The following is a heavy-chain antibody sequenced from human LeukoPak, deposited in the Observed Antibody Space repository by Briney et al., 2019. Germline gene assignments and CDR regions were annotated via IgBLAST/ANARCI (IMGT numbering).Heavy chain of an antibody. V-gene: IGHV4-59*08. CDR3: ARLRGSWGAGSFDY. CDR2: IYYSGST. D-gene: IGHD6-13*01. J-gene: IGHJ4*02. CDR1: GGSISSYY. Sequence: PSETPSLTCTVSGGSISSYYWSWIRQPPGKGLEWIGYIYYSGSTNYNPSLKSRVTISVDTSKNQFSLKLSSVTAADTAVYYCARLRGSWGAGSFDYWGQGTLVTVSS.